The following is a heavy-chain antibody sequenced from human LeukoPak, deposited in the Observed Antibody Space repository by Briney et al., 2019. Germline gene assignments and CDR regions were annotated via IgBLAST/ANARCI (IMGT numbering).Heavy chain of an antibody. V-gene: IGHV4-38-2*01. CDR1: GYSISSGYY. D-gene: IGHD4-17*01. Sequence: SETLSLTCAVSGYSISSGYYWGWIRQPPGKGVEWIGSIYHSGSTYYNPSLKSRVTISVDTSKNQFSLKLSSVTAADTAVYYCARHGMTTVTTSDWGQGTLVTVSS. CDR3: ARHGMTTVTTSD. J-gene: IGHJ4*02. CDR2: IYHSGST.